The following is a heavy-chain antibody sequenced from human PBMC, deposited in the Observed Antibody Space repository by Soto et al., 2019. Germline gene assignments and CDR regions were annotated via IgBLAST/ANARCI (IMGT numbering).Heavy chain of an antibody. D-gene: IGHD3-22*01. CDR2: IYYSGST. J-gene: IGHJ5*02. CDR3: ARELENYYDSSGYYWFDP. Sequence: PSETLSLTCTVSGGSVSSGSYYWSWIRQPPGKGLEWIGYIYYSGSTNYNPSLKSRVTISVDTSKNQFSLKLSSVTAADTAVYYCARELENYYDSSGYYWFDPWGQGTLVTVSS. CDR1: GGSVSSGSYY. V-gene: IGHV4-61*01.